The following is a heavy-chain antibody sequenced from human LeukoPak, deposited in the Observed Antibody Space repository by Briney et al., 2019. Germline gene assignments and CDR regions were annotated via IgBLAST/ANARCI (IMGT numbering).Heavy chain of an antibody. Sequence: ASETLSLTCTVSGYSISSGYYWGWIRQPPGKGLEWIGSIYHSGSTYYNPSLKSRVTISVDTSKNQFFLKLSSVTATDTAVYYCATIGRGSGSPFYYYYYYMDVWGKGTTVTISS. CDR2: IYHSGST. J-gene: IGHJ6*03. D-gene: IGHD3-10*01. CDR1: GYSISSGYY. CDR3: ATIGRGSGSPFYYYYYYMDV. V-gene: IGHV4-38-2*02.